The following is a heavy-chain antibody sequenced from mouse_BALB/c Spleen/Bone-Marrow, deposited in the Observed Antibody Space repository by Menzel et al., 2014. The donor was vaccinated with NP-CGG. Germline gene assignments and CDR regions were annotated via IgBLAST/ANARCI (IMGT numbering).Heavy chain of an antibody. CDR3: ARDSDWFAY. V-gene: IGHV7-3*02. CDR1: GFTFTDNY. J-gene: IGHJ3*01. CDR2: IRNKANGYTT. Sequence: EVQVVESGGGLVQPGGSLRLSCATSGFTFTDNYMSWVRQPPGKALEWLGFIRNKANGYTTEYSASVKGRFTISRENSQSILYLQMNTLRAEDSATYYCARDSDWFAYWGQGTLVTVSA.